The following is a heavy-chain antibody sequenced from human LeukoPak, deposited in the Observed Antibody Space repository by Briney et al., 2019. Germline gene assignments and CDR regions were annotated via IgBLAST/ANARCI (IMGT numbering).Heavy chain of an antibody. Sequence: PSETLSLTCTVSGGSISTYYWSWIRQPAGKGLEWLGRNYVSGSTNYNPSLKSRVTMSLDTSKNQFSLKLSSVTAADTAVYYCARSLGYTYGYADYWGQGTLVTVSS. CDR1: GGSISTYY. V-gene: IGHV4-4*07. J-gene: IGHJ4*02. CDR2: NYVSGST. D-gene: IGHD5-18*01. CDR3: ARSLGYTYGYADY.